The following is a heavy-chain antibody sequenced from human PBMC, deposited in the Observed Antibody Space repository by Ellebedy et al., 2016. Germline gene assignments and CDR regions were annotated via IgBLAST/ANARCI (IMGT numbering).Heavy chain of an antibody. J-gene: IGHJ1*01. CDR3: AREGRYGDYAFQH. V-gene: IGHV4-59*01. Sequence: SETLSLXXTVSGGSISGYYWSWIRQPPGKGLEYIGHIYYSGSTNYNPSLKSRVTISVDTSKNQFSLKLSSVTAADTAVYYCAREGRYGDYAFQHWGQGTLVTVSS. D-gene: IGHD4-17*01. CDR2: IYYSGST. CDR1: GGSISGYY.